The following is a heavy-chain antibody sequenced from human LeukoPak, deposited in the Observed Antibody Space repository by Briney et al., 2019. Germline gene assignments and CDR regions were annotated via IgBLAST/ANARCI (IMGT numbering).Heavy chain of an antibody. Sequence: GGSLRPSCAASGFTVSNSYMSWVRQAPGKGLEWVSVVYSSGATYYADSVKGRFTISRDNSKNTLYLQMNSLRAEDTAVYYCTSSVVRNLEPYYWGQGTLVTVSS. D-gene: IGHD3-10*01. CDR3: TSSVVRNLEPYY. V-gene: IGHV3-53*01. CDR1: GFTVSNSY. CDR2: VYSSGAT. J-gene: IGHJ4*02.